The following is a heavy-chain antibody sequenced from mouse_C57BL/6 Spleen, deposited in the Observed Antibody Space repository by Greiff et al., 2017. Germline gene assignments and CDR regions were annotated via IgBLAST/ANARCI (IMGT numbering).Heavy chain of an antibody. J-gene: IGHJ2*01. CDR2: IYPSDSET. D-gene: IGHD3-2*02. CDR3: AREAGSGYFPDY. CDR1: GYTFTSYW. Sequence: QVQLQQPGAELVRPGSSVKLSCKASGYTFTSYWMDWVKQRPGQGLEWIGNIYPSDSETHYNQKFKDKATLTVDKSSSTAYMQLSSLTSEDSAVYYCAREAGSGYFPDYWGQGTTLTVSS. V-gene: IGHV1-61*01.